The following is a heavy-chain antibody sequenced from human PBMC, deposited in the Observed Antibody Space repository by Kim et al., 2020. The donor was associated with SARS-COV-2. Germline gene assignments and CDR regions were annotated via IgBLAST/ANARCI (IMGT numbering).Heavy chain of an antibody. D-gene: IGHD3-22*01. CDR2: ISYDGSNK. V-gene: IGHV3-30-3*01. Sequence: GGSLRLSCAASGFTFSSYAMHWVRQAPGKGLEWVAVISYDGSNKYYADSVKGRFTISRDNSKNTLYLQMNSLRAEDTAVYYCARDLGVDTDTLTMIGRAFGGYYFDGRDLWGQGTTVTVSS. CDR3: ARDLGVDTDTLTMIGRAFGGYYFDGRDL. CDR1: GFTFSSYA. J-gene: IGHJ6*02.